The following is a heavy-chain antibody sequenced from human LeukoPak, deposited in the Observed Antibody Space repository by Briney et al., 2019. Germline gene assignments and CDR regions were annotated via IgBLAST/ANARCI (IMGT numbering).Heavy chain of an antibody. CDR3: AGAGEAATGRGYWVDP. CDR2: INHSGST. Sequence: SETLSLTCAVYGGSFSGYYWSWIRQPPGKGLEWIGEINHSGSTNYNPSLKSRVTISVDTSKNQFSLKLSSVTAADTAVYYCAGAGEAATGRGYWVDPWGQGTLVTVSS. D-gene: IGHD6-13*01. CDR1: GGSFSGYY. J-gene: IGHJ5*02. V-gene: IGHV4-34*01.